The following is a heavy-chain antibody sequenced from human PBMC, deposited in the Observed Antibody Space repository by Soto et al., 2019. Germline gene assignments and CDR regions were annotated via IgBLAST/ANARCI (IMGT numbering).Heavy chain of an antibody. D-gene: IGHD1-26*01. CDR1: GGSFSGYD. CDR2: INHSGST. J-gene: IGHJ4*02. CDR3: ARGVVGATTAGLFDS. Sequence: QVQLQQWGAGLLKPSETLSLTCAVYGGSFSGYDWSWIRQSPGKGLEWVGEINHSGSTNYNPSLKSRVTMSVDTSKNQFPLTLSSVTAADTAVYYCARGVVGATTAGLFDSWGQGTLVTVSS. V-gene: IGHV4-34*01.